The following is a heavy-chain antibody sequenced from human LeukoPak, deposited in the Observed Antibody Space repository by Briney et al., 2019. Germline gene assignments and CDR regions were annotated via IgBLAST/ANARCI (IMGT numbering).Heavy chain of an antibody. CDR2: LKYSGST. Sequence: PSETLSLTCTVSGGSISSYYWSWIRQPPGKGLEWIGYLKYSGSTNYDPSLKSRVTISVDTSKNQFSLKLSSVTAADTAMYYCARGYSGTYLTVGYWGQGTLVTVSS. D-gene: IGHD1-26*01. CDR3: ARGYSGTYLTVGY. J-gene: IGHJ4*02. CDR1: GGSISSYY. V-gene: IGHV4-59*01.